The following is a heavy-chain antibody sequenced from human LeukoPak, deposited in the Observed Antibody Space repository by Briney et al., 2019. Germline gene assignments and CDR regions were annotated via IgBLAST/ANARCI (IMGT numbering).Heavy chain of an antibody. CDR1: GGPISGSSYY. D-gene: IGHD2-15*01. CDR3: VRASVHSGGAFDI. CDR2: IYFSGTT. Sequence: SETLSLTCTVSGGPISGSSYYWGWIRQPPGKGLEWVGSIYFSGTTIFNPSLKSRATLSVDTTKSQFSLRLSSVTAADTAVYYCVRASVHSGGAFDIWGQGTVVTVSS. V-gene: IGHV4-39*07. J-gene: IGHJ3*02.